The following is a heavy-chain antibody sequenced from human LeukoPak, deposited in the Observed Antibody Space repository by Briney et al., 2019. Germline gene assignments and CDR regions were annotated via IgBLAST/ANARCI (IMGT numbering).Heavy chain of an antibody. Sequence: SETLSLTCAVYGGSFSGYYWSWIRQPPGKGLEWIGEINHSGSTNYNPSLKSRVTISVDTSKNQFSLKLSSVTAADTAVYYYARDRRPGYCSSTSCYPLGYYYYMDVWGKGTTVTVSS. J-gene: IGHJ6*03. D-gene: IGHD2-2*01. V-gene: IGHV4-34*01. CDR3: ARDRRPGYCSSTSCYPLGYYYYMDV. CDR1: GGSFSGYY. CDR2: INHSGST.